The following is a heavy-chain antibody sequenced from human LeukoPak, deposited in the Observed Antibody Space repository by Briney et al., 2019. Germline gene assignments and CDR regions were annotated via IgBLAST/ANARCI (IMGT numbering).Heavy chain of an antibody. CDR1: GYTFTSSG. V-gene: IGHV1-18*01. J-gene: IGHJ4*02. CDR3: ARGRKTVVAATPYYFDY. D-gene: IGHD2-15*01. Sequence: ASVTVSCTASGYTFTSSGISWVRQAPGQGLEWMGWISAYNGNTNYAQRLQSRVTMTTDTSTSTAYMELRSLRSDDTAVYYCARGRKTVVAATPYYFDYWGQGTLVTVSS. CDR2: ISAYNGNT.